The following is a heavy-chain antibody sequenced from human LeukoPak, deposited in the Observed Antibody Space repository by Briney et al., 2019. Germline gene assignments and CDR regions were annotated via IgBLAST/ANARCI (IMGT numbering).Heavy chain of an antibody. D-gene: IGHD4-17*01. CDR1: GFIFSNYW. V-gene: IGHV3-74*01. CDR2: VNSDGSST. Sequence: GGSLRLSCAASGFIFSNYWMHWVRQAPGKGLVWVSRVNSDGSSTSYVDSVKGRFTISRDNAKNTLYLQMNSLRAEDTAVYYCARVLSVTPDTFDVWGQGTMVTVSS. CDR3: ARVLSVTPDTFDV. J-gene: IGHJ3*01.